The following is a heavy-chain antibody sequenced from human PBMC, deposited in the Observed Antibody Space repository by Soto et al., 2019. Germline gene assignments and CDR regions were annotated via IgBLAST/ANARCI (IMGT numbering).Heavy chain of an antibody. D-gene: IGHD3-22*01. CDR1: GFTFSDYY. CDR2: ISSSGSTI. CDR3: ARDRRYYDSSGRPYGMDV. Sequence: PGGSLRLSCAASGFTFSDYYMSWIRQAPGKGLEWVSYISSSGSTIYYADSVKGRFTISRDNAKNSLYLQMNSLRAEDTAVYYCARDRRYYDSSGRPYGMDVWGQGTTVTVSS. J-gene: IGHJ6*02. V-gene: IGHV3-11*01.